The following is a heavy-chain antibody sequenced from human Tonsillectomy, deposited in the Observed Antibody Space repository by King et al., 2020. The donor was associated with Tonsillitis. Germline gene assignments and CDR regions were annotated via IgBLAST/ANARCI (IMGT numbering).Heavy chain of an antibody. V-gene: IGHV5-51*01. CDR1: GYRFISYW. Sequence: VQLVESGAEVKKPGESLKISCEGSGYRFISYWIGWVRQMPGKGLEWMGIIYPGDSDTRYSPSFQGQVTISADKSTTTAYLQWSSLKASDTAMYYCARGSDGRTGWGDCWGQGTLVTVSS. CDR3: ARGSDGRTGWGDC. J-gene: IGHJ4*02. D-gene: IGHD1-1*01. CDR2: IYPGDSDT.